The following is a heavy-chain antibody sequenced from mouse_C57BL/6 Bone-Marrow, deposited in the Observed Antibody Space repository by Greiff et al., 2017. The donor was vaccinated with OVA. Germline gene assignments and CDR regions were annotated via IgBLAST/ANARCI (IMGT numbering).Heavy chain of an antibody. Sequence: QVQLQQPGAELVKPGASVTLSCKASGYTFTSYWMHWVKQRPGQGLEWIGMIHPNSGSTNYNEKFKSKATLTVDKSSSTAYMQLSSLTSEDSAVYYCAGKFITTDFDYWGQGTTLTVSS. D-gene: IGHD1-1*01. CDR3: AGKFITTDFDY. J-gene: IGHJ2*01. CDR1: GYTFTSYW. CDR2: IHPNSGST. V-gene: IGHV1-64*01.